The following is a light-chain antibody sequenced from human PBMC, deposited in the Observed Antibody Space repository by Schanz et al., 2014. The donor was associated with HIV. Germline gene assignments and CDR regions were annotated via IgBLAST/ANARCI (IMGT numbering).Light chain of an antibody. CDR1: QSVSSSY. J-gene: IGKJ1*01. CDR2: GAS. Sequence: EIVLTQSPATLSLSPGERATLSCRASQSVSSSYLAWYQQKPGQAPRLLIYGASSRATGIPDRFSGSGSGTDFTLTISGLEPEDFAVYYCQQYGVSPPWTFGQGTRVEIK. V-gene: IGKV3-20*01. CDR3: QQYGVSPPWT.